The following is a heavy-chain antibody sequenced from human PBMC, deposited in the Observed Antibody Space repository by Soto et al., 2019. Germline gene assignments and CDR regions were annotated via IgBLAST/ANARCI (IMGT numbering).Heavy chain of an antibody. CDR1: YY. D-gene: IGHD1-26*01. V-gene: IGHV1-2*04. CDR2: INPNSGGT. Sequence: YYFYLVKQTPGQGLEWMGWINPNSGGTNYAQKFQGWVTMTRDTSISTAYMELSRLRSDDTAVYYCARELLYYYYDMDVWRHGTLATAS. CDR3: ARELLYYYYDMDV. J-gene: IGHJ6*02.